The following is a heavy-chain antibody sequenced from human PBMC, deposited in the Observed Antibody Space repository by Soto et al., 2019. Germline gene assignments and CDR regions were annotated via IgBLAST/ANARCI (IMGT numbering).Heavy chain of an antibody. D-gene: IGHD6-25*01. CDR1: GFSLTTNGVG. Sequence: QITLKESGPTLVRPTQPLTLTCTFSGFSLTTNGVGVGWIRQPPGKALEWVALIYWDDDQRYSPSLKTRLTISKDTSKNQVDLKMNKFGAADTATYYCAREMDNSADFDSWGQGTLVTVSS. V-gene: IGHV2-5*02. CDR2: IYWDDDQ. J-gene: IGHJ4*02. CDR3: AREMDNSADFDS.